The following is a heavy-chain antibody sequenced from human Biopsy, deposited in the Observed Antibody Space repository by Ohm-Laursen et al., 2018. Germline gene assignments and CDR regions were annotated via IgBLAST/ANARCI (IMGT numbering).Heavy chain of an antibody. Sequence: LRLSCSASGFTFSRHGMHWVRQAPGKGLAWVAVIWSDGNNKYYADSVKGRFTISRDTSRNTLYMQMNSLRVEDTALYYCARDAEGFDSSGPRFDYWGQGTLVTVSS. CDR3: ARDAEGFDSSGPRFDY. D-gene: IGHD3-22*01. CDR2: IWSDGNNK. CDR1: GFTFSRHG. J-gene: IGHJ4*02. V-gene: IGHV3-33*01.